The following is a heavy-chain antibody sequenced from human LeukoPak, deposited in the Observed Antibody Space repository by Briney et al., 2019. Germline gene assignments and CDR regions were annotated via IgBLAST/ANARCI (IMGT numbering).Heavy chain of an antibody. CDR1: GYTFTGYY. D-gene: IGHD3-22*01. CDR3: ARVPSDSHAFDM. CDR2: INPNSGST. V-gene: IGHV1-2*02. J-gene: IGHJ3*02. Sequence: GASVKVSCKASGYTFTGYYMHWVRQAPGQGLEWMGWINPNSGSTNYAQKFQGRVTMTRDTSISTAYMDLSRLRFDDTAVYYCARVPSDSHAFDMWGQGTVVTVSS.